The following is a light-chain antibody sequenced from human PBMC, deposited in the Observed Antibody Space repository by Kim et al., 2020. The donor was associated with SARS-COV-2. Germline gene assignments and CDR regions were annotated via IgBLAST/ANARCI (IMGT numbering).Light chain of an antibody. CDR1: SSDIGAYNY. CDR3: SSYTRRNTWV. J-gene: IGLJ3*02. CDR2: DVS. Sequence: PEQSITTSCTGSSSDIGAYNYVSCYQQHPGKAPQLMIYDVSKPSGISNRFSGSKYVNTASLTISGLQGEDEADYYCSSYTRRNTWVFGGGTQLTVL. V-gene: IGLV2-14*03.